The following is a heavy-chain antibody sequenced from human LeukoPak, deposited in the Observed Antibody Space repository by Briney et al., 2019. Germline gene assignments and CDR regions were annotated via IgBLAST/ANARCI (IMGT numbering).Heavy chain of an antibody. CDR2: ISVDGGST. CDR1: GFTFDDYA. V-gene: IGHV3-43*02. D-gene: IGHD5-18*01. J-gene: IGHJ4*02. Sequence: GGSLRLSCVDSGFTFDDYAMHWVRQAPGKGLEWVSLISVDGGSTYYADSVKGRFTISRDNSKNSLYLQMNSLRTEDTALYYCAKAGGPLYSYGYFLIDYWGQGTLVTVSS. CDR3: AKAGGPLYSYGYFLIDY.